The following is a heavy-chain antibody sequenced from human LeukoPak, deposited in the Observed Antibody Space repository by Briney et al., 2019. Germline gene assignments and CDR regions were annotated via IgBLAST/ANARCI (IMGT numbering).Heavy chain of an antibody. CDR2: INAGNGNT. V-gene: IGHV1-3*01. D-gene: IGHD6-13*01. Sequence: GASVEVSCKASGYTFTSYAMHWVRQAPGQRLEWMGWINAGNGNTKYSQKFQGRVTITRDTSASTAYMGLSSLRSEDTAVYYCASDGVAGIAAAGMLDYWGQGTLVTVSS. J-gene: IGHJ4*02. CDR3: ASDGVAGIAAAGMLDY. CDR1: GYTFTSYA.